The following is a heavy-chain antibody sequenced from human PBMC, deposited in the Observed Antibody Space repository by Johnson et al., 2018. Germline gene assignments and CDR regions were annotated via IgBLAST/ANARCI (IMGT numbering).Heavy chain of an antibody. CDR3: ARGGYSSGRAVIFDV. Sequence: QVQLVQSGGGVVQPRRSLRLSCAASGSIFSGYVMHWVRQAPGKVLEWVALKSHDGISKQYGDSVKDRFTISRDDSKNTLYLEMNSLRVEDTAVYYCARGGYSSGRAVIFDVWGQWTMVTVSS. J-gene: IGHJ3*01. D-gene: IGHD6-19*01. CDR2: KSHDGISK. V-gene: IGHV3-30*03. CDR1: GSIFSGYV.